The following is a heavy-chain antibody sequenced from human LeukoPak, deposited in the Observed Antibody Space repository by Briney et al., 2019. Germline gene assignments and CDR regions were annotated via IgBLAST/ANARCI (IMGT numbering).Heavy chain of an antibody. CDR3: ARAAHYDTWDFDY. D-gene: IGHD3-16*01. Sequence: SETLSLTCTVSGGSIRGYYWSWIRQPPGRGLEWIGYISYNGGTNYNPALKSRLSISVDTSKNRFSLNLNSVTAADTAVYFCARAAHYDTWDFDYWGQGTLVTVSS. V-gene: IGHV4-59*01. CDR2: ISYNGGT. CDR1: GGSIRGYY. J-gene: IGHJ4*02.